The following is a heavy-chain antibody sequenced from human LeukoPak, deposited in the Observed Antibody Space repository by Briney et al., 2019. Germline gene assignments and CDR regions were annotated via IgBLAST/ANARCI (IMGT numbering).Heavy chain of an antibody. V-gene: IGHV4-39*01. CDR1: GVSISSSNNF. D-gene: IGHD5-24*01. J-gene: IGHJ4*02. Sequence: SETLSLTCTVSGVSISSSNNFWGWIRQPPGKGLERIGSVHYSGTTYYIPSLKSRVTISVDTSKNQFSLKLSSVTAADTAVYYCARHEEEDGYNAKTFGYWGQGTLVTVSS. CDR3: ARHEEEDGYNAKTFGY. CDR2: VHYSGTT.